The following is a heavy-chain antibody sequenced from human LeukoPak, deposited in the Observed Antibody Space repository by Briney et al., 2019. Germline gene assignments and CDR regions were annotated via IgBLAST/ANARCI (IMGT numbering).Heavy chain of an antibody. CDR3: ARKSPIFGVVIPLFDY. CDR2: ISGSGRST. J-gene: IGHJ4*02. CDR1: GFNLSSFV. Sequence: GGSLRLSCAASGFNLSSFVMSWVRQAPGKGLEWVSSISGSGRSTYYADSVKGRFTISRDNSKNTLYLQVNSLRAEDTAVYYCARKSPIFGVVIPLFDYWGQGTLVSVSS. V-gene: IGHV3-23*01. D-gene: IGHD3-3*01.